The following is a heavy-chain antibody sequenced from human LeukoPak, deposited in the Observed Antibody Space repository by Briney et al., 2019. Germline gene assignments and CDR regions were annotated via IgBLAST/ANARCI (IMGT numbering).Heavy chain of an antibody. CDR2: IYYSGST. CDR1: GASISSYY. Sequence: SETLSLTCTVSGASISSYYWSWIRQPPGKGLEWIGYIYYSGSTNYNPSLKSRVTISVDTSKNQFSLKLSSVTAADTAVYYCARDSNRAGLLDYWGQATLVTVSS. D-gene: IGHD6-13*01. CDR3: ARDSNRAGLLDY. J-gene: IGHJ4*02. V-gene: IGHV4-59*01.